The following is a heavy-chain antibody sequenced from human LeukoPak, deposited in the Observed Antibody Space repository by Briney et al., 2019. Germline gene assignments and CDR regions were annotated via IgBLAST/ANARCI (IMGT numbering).Heavy chain of an antibody. J-gene: IGHJ5*02. CDR1: GGTFSSYA. CDR2: IIPILGIA. D-gene: IGHD4-17*01. Sequence: SVKVSCKASGGTFSSYAISWVRQAPGQGLEWMGRIIPILGIANYAQKFQGRVTMTRDTSTSTIYIELYSLRSDDTAVYYCARGGRDYGDTRFDPWGQGTLVTVSS. CDR3: ARGGRDYGDTRFDP. V-gene: IGHV1-69*04.